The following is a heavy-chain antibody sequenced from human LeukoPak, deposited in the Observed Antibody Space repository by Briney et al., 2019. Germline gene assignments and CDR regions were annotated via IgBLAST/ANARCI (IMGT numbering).Heavy chain of an antibody. CDR3: AEGGFDY. CDR2: ISTSSSYI. D-gene: IGHD1-26*01. CDR1: GFTFSSYT. Sequence: GGSLRLSCTASGFTFSSYTMNWVHQAPGKGLEWVSSISTSSSYIYYADSVKGRFTISRDNAKTSLYLQMNSLRAEDTAVYYCAEGGFDYWGQGTLVTVSS. J-gene: IGHJ4*02. V-gene: IGHV3-21*01.